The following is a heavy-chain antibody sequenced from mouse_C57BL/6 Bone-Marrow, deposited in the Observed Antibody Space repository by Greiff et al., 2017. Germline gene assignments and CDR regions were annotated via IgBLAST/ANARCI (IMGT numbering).Heavy chain of an antibody. D-gene: IGHD1-1*01. J-gene: IGHJ1*03. V-gene: IGHV1-18*01. CDR2: INPNNGGT. Sequence: EVQLQQSGPELVKPGASVKIPCKASGYTFTDYNMDWVKQSHGKSLEWIGDINPNNGGTIYNQKFKGKATLTVDKSSSTAYMQLSSLTSEDSAVYYCARDITTVVADVWGTGTTVTVSS. CDR3: ARDITTVVADV. CDR1: GYTFTDYN.